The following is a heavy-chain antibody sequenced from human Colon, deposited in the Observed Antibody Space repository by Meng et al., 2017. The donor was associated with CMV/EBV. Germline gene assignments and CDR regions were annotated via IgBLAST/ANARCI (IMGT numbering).Heavy chain of an antibody. J-gene: IGHJ4*02. CDR1: GFSLTTTGVG. CDR3: VYCSPGRNGFSSYYQRVFDY. Sequence: QITLKELGPPPVKPPQTPTLPCTFPGFSLTTTGVGVGWIRQPPGKALEWLALIFWDGDKRYSPSLNSRLAITKDTSENQVVLTMTNMDPMDTATYYCVYCSPGRNGFSSYYQRVFDYWGQGTLVTVSS. D-gene: IGHD3-22*01. CDR2: IFWDGDK. V-gene: IGHV2-5*02.